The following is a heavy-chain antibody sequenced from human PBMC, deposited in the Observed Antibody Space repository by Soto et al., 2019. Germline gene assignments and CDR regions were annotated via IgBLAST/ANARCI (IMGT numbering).Heavy chain of an antibody. Sequence: APVKVSCKASGYSFTSYGISWVLQAPGQELDWMGWITTYNGNTKYAQDLQGRVTMTTDTSTSTAYMELRSQRSGDTAVYYCARFSGGVYNTYYFCYCMDVWGQGTTVTVSS. CDR2: ITTYNGNT. J-gene: IGHJ6*02. CDR1: GYSFTSYG. CDR3: ARFSGGVYNTYYFCYCMDV. V-gene: IGHV1-18*04. D-gene: IGHD2-15*01.